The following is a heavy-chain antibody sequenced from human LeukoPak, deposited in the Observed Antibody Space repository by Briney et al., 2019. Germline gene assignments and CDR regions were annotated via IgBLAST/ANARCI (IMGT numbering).Heavy chain of an antibody. Sequence: PSETLSLTCTVSGGSISSGGYYWSWIRQPPGKGLEWIGYIYHSGSTYYNPSLKSRVTISVDRSKNQFSLKLSSVTAADTAVYYCARQYYDSSSYYFDYWGQGTLVTVSS. J-gene: IGHJ4*02. D-gene: IGHD3-22*01. CDR3: ARQYYDSSSYYFDY. CDR2: IYHSGST. V-gene: IGHV4-30-2*01. CDR1: GGSISSGGYY.